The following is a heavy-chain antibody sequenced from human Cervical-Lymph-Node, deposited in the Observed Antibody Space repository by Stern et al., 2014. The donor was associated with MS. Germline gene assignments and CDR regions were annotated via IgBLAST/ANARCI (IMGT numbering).Heavy chain of an antibody. J-gene: IGHJ6*02. V-gene: IGHV4-39*01. Sequence: QLQLQESGPGLVKPSGTLSLTCTISGGSMKSRSYYWVWIRQPPGKGLEWIGSVYYDGSTYYNPSCASRVTISEDTSKTQFSLQLSSAAAADTAVYYCARSQDIVVVSAATVEGYYYFGMDVWGQGTTVTVSS. D-gene: IGHD2-2*01. CDR1: GGSMKSRSYY. CDR2: VYYDGST. CDR3: ARSQDIVVVSAATVEGYYYFGMDV.